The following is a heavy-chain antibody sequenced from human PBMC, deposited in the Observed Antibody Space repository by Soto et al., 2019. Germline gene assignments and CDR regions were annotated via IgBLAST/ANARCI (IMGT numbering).Heavy chain of an antibody. CDR3: AREGQQSNIYMDV. CDR2: IYYSGST. J-gene: IGHJ6*03. CDR1: GGSISSYY. V-gene: IGHV4-59*01. Sequence: SETLSLTCTVSGGSISSYYWSWIRQPPGKGLEWIGYIYYSGSTNYNASLKSRITKSVDTSKNQFSLKLSSVTAADTAVYYCAREGQQSNIYMDVWGKGTTVTVSS. D-gene: IGHD6-13*01.